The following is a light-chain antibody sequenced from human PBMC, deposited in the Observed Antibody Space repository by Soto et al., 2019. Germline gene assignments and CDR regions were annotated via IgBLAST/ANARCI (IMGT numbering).Light chain of an antibody. Sequence: EIVLTQSPATLSLSPGERATLSCRASQSVSSNFLAWYQHKPGQAPRLLIYDSSSRATGIPDRFSGSGSGTDFTLSIIRLEPEDFAVYYCQQYSVWPLTFGGGTKVDIK. CDR3: QQYSVWPLT. CDR1: QSVSSNF. V-gene: IGKV3D-20*02. CDR2: DSS. J-gene: IGKJ4*01.